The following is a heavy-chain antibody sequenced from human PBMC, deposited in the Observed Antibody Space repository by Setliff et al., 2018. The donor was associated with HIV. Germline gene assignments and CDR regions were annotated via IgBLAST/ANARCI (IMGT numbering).Heavy chain of an antibody. CDR2: IYTSGKT. J-gene: IGHJ2*01. Sequence: PSETLSLTCTVSGDSITRGSYYWSWIRQPAGKGLEWIGHIYTSGKTHYSPSLKSRITISADTSKNQLSLNLSSVTAADTAVYYCARAAYSGTYLWEPVTDLWGRGTLVTVSS. CDR3: ARAAYSGTYLWEPVTDL. V-gene: IGHV4-61*09. D-gene: IGHD1-26*01. CDR1: GDSITRGSYY.